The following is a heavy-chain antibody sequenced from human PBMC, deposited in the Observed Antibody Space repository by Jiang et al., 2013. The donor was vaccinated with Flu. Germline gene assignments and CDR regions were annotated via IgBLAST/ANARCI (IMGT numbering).Heavy chain of an antibody. Sequence: GSGLVKPSETLSLTCTVSGGSISSYYWSWIRQPPGKGLEWIGYIYCSGSTNYNPSLKSRVTISVDTSKNQFSLKLSSVTAADTAVYYCARDNRGYCGGDCYSRWFDPWGQGTLVTVSS. V-gene: IGHV4-59*01. CDR1: GGSISSYY. J-gene: IGHJ5*02. D-gene: IGHD2-21*02. CDR3: ARDNRGYCGGDCYSRWFDP. CDR2: IYCSGST.